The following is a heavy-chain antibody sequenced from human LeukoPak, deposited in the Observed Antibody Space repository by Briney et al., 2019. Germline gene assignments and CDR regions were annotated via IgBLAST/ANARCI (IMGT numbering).Heavy chain of an antibody. D-gene: IGHD6-13*01. CDR1: GYTLTELS. V-gene: IGHV1-24*01. J-gene: IGHJ6*03. CDR3: ARAYYSSSWPYYYYYYYMDV. CDR2: FDPEDGET. Sequence: ASVKVSCKVSGYTLTELSMHWVRQAPGKGLEWMGGFDPEDGETIYAQKFQGRVTMTEDTSTDTAYMELSSLRSEDTAVYYCARAYYSSSWPYYYYYYYMDVWGKGTTVTVPS.